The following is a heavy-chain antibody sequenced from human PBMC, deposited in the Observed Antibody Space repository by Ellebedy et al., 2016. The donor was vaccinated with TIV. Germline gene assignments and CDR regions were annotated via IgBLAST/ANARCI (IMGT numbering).Heavy chain of an antibody. CDR2: IYYSGST. D-gene: IGHD3-3*01. Sequence: SETLSLXXAVYGGSFSSYYWSWIRQPPGKGLEWIGYIYYSGSTYYNPSLKSRVTISVDTSKNQFSLKLSSVTAADTAVYYCARDRAYDFWSGYYPERRGGGLDYWGQGTLVTVSS. J-gene: IGHJ4*02. CDR1: GGSFSSYY. CDR3: ARDRAYDFWSGYYPERRGGGLDY. V-gene: IGHV4-59*12.